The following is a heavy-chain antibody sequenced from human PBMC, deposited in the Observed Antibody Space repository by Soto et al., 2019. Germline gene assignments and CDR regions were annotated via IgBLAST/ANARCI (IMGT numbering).Heavy chain of an antibody. CDR1: GGSISSYY. J-gene: IGHJ4*02. Sequence: SETLSLTCTVSGGSISSYYWSWIRQPPGKGLEWIGYIYYSGSTNYNPSLKSRVTISVDTSKNQFSLKLSSVTAADTAVYYCARHTTHGQDYWGQGTLVTVSS. CDR3: ARHTTHGQDY. CDR2: IYYSGST. D-gene: IGHD1-1*01. V-gene: IGHV4-59*08.